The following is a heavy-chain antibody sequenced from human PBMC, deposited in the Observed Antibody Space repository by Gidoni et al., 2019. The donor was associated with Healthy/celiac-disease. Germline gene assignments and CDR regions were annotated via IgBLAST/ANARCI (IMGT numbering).Heavy chain of an antibody. V-gene: IGHV4-59*01. D-gene: IGHD6-19*01. CDR3: ARDLAVAGTVGAAFDI. CDR2: IYYSGST. J-gene: IGHJ3*02. CDR1: GGSISSYY. Sequence: VQLQESGPGLVKPSETLSLTCTVSGGSISSYYWSWIRQPPGKGLEWIGYIYYSGSTNYNPSLKSRVTISVDTSKNQFSLKLSSVTAADTAVYYCARDLAVAGTVGAAFDIWGQGTMVTVSS.